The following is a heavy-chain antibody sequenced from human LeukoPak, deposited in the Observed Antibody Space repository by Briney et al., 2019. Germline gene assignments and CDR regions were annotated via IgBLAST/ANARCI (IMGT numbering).Heavy chain of an antibody. D-gene: IGHD3-22*01. V-gene: IGHV3-74*01. CDR1: GFTFSSYW. J-gene: IGHJ4*02. CDR3: AKDYYYDSSGYVGY. Sequence: GGSLRLSCAASGFTFSSYWMHWVRQAPGKGLVWVSRLISDGSSASYADSVKGRFTISRDNTKNTLYLQMSSLRAEDTAVYYCAKDYYYDSSGYVGYWGQGTLVTVSS. CDR2: LISDGSSA.